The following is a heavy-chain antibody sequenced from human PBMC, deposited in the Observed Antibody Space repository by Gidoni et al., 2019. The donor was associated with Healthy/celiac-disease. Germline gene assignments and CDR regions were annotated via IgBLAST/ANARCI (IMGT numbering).Heavy chain of an antibody. CDR3: AKDMREWSYEGGFDY. CDR1: GFTFDDYA. CDR2: ISWNSGSI. V-gene: IGHV3-9*01. J-gene: IGHJ4*02. D-gene: IGHD2-8*01. Sequence: EVQLVESGGGLVQPGRSLRLSCAASGFTFDDYAMHWVRQTPGKGLEWVPGISWNSGSICYADSVKGRFTISRDNAKNSLYLQMNSLRAEDTALYYCAKDMREWSYEGGFDYWGQRTQVTVSS.